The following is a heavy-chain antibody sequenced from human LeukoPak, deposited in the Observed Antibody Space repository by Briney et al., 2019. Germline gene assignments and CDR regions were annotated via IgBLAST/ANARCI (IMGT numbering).Heavy chain of an antibody. J-gene: IGHJ5*02. D-gene: IGHD3-22*01. V-gene: IGHV4-39*01. Sequence: SSETLSLTCTVSGGSISSSSYYWGWIRQPPGKGLEWIGSIYYSGSTYYNPSLKSRVTISVDTSKNQFSLKLSSVTAADTAVYYCARGPHMYYYDSSDQYNWFDPWGQGTLVTVSS. CDR3: ARGPHMYYYDSSDQYNWFDP. CDR1: GGSISSSSYY. CDR2: IYYSGST.